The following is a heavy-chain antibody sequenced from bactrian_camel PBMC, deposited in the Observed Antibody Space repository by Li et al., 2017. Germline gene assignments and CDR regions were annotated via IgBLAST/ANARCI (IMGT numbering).Heavy chain of an antibody. D-gene: IGHD6*01. Sequence: HVQLVESGGGSVQPGGSLRLSCTASGDSVRSYCLGWFRQAPGKEREGVASITTGGKAACVDAVKGRFTISRDNANNTLFLQMSNLTPEDTAMYYCAVDRYGGSWNLGALCVRTEYEHNYWGQGTQVTVS. CDR2: ITTGGKA. V-gene: IGHV3S53*01. J-gene: IGHJ4*01. CDR1: GDSVRSYC. CDR3: AVDRYGGSWNLGALCVRTEYEHNY.